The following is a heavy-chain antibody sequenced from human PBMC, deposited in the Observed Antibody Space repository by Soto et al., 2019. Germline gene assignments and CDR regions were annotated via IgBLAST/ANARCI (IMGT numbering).Heavy chain of an antibody. CDR3: ARGPADYDFWSGYIRWFDP. CDR2: INHSGST. J-gene: IGHJ5*02. V-gene: IGHV4-34*01. CDR1: GGSFSGYY. D-gene: IGHD3-3*01. Sequence: PSETLSLTCAVYGGSFSGYYWSWIRQPPGKGLEWIGEINHSGSTNYNPSLKSRVTISVDTSKNQFSLKLSSVTAADTAVYYCARGPADYDFWSGYIRWFDPWGQGTLVTVSS.